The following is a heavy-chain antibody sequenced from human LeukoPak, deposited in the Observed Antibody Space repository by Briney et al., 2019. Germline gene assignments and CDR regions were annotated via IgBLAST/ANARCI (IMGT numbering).Heavy chain of an antibody. Sequence: SETLSLTCTVSGGSISSYYWSWIRQPPGKGLEWIGYIYYSGSTNYNPSLKSRVTISVDTSKNQFSLKLSSVTAADTAVYYCARGGGMVRGIYGAFDIWGQGTMVTVSS. CDR3: ARGGGMVRGIYGAFDI. V-gene: IGHV4-59*01. J-gene: IGHJ3*02. D-gene: IGHD3-10*01. CDR2: IYYSGST. CDR1: GGSISSYY.